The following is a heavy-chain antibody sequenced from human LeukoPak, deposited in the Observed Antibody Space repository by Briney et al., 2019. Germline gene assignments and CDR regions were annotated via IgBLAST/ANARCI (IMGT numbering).Heavy chain of an antibody. CDR1: GYTFNGYY. V-gene: IGHV1-2*02. CDR2: INPYNGGT. CDR3: AREGTTSGNWFDP. Sequence: GASVRVSCKASGYTFNGYYMHWVRQASGQGLEYMGWINPYNGGTKSAQKFQGRVTMTRDTSISTAYMELGSLTSDDTAIYYCAREGTTSGNWFDPWGQGTLVIVSS. J-gene: IGHJ5*02. D-gene: IGHD2/OR15-2a*01.